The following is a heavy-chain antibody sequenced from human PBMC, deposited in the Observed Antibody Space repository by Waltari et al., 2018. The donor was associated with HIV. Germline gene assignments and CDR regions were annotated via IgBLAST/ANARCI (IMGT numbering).Heavy chain of an antibody. J-gene: IGHJ6*02. D-gene: IGHD2-15*01. CDR1: GFSFSTSG. CDR2: IRYDGNTK. CDR3: AKELRSGYSYYYYGMDV. V-gene: IGHV3-30*02. Sequence: QGQLVESGGGVVQPGGSLRLSCAASGFSFSTSGMHWVRQAPGKGLEWVTFIRYDGNTKYYADSVKGRFTISRDNSKNTLYLQMSSLRAEDTAVYYCAKELRSGYSYYYYGMDVWGQGTTVTVSS.